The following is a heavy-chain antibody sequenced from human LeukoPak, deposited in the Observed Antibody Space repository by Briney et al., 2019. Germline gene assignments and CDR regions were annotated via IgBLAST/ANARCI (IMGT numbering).Heavy chain of an antibody. Sequence: RSLRLSCAASGFTFDDYAMHWVRQAPGKGLEWVSGISWNSGSIGYVDSVKGRFTISRDNAKNSLYLQMNSLRAEDTALYYCAKDNYYDSSPWIDYWGQGTLVTVSS. V-gene: IGHV3-9*01. CDR3: AKDNYYDSSPWIDY. CDR2: ISWNSGSI. D-gene: IGHD3-22*01. CDR1: GFTFDDYA. J-gene: IGHJ4*02.